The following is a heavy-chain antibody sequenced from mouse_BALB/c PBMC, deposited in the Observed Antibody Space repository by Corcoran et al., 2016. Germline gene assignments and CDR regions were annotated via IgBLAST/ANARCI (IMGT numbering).Heavy chain of an antibody. CDR2: INPNNTVT. D-gene: IGHD1-2*01. Sequence: EALLQQSGPELVKPGTSVKIPCKASGYTFTDYNMDWVKQSPGKSLEWIGDINPNNTVTIYNQKFKGKATLTVDKSSSTAYMELRSLTSGDTAVYYCVRTGYRTRMDYWGQGTSVTVSS. CDR3: VRTGYRTRMDY. V-gene: IGHV1-18*01. J-gene: IGHJ4*01. CDR1: GYTFTDYN.